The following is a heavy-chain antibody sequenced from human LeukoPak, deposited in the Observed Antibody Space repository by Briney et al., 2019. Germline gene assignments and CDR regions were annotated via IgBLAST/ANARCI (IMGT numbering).Heavy chain of an antibody. D-gene: IGHD2-15*01. V-gene: IGHV3-21*01. CDR2: ISSSSNTI. J-gene: IGHJ4*02. CDR1: GFTFSSYY. CDR3: ARQFGSSYSY. Sequence: GGSLRLSCAASGFTFSSYYMNWVRQAPGKGLEWVSSISSSSNTIYYADSVKGRFTSSRDNAKNSLSLQMNSLRAEDTAVYYCARQFGSSYSYWGQGTLVTVSS.